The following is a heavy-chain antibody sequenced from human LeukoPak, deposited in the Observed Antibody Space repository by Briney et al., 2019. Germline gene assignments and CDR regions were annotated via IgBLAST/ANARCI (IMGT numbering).Heavy chain of an antibody. Sequence: QPGGSLRLSCAASGFTFSSYAMSWVRQAPGKGLEWVSAISGSGGSTYYADSVKGRFTISKDNSKNTLYLQMNSLRAEDTAVYYCAKDPAQHYYDSSGFMGYFQHWGQGTLVTVSS. J-gene: IGHJ1*01. CDR3: AKDPAQHYYDSSGFMGYFQH. CDR1: GFTFSSYA. V-gene: IGHV3-23*01. CDR2: ISGSGGST. D-gene: IGHD3-22*01.